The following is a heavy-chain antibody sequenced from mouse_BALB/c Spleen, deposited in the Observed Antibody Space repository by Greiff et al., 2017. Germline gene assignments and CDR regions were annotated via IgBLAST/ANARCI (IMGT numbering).Heavy chain of an antibody. Sequence: QVQLKESGAELVKPGASVKLSCKASGYTFTSYYMYWVKQRPGQGLEWIGEINPSNGGTNFNEKFKSKATLTVDKSSSTAYMQLSSLTSEDSAVYYCTRHYYGSTHYWYFDVWGAGTTVTVSS. V-gene: IGHV1S81*02. CDR2: INPSNGGT. CDR3: TRHYYGSTHYWYFDV. CDR1: GYTFTSYY. D-gene: IGHD1-1*01. J-gene: IGHJ1*01.